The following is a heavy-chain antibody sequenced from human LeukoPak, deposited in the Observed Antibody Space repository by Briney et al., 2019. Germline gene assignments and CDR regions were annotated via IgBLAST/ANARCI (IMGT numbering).Heavy chain of an antibody. Sequence: PGGSLRLYCAATGFAFSNYAMTWVRQAPGKGLEWVSVISGSGGSTYYVDSVKGRFTISRDNSKSTLYLQLNSLRAEDTAVYYCAKARIPAGNHFHYWGQGTLVTVST. D-gene: IGHD1-14*01. J-gene: IGHJ4*02. CDR2: ISGSGGST. CDR1: GFAFSNYA. V-gene: IGHV3-23*01. CDR3: AKARIPAGNHFHY.